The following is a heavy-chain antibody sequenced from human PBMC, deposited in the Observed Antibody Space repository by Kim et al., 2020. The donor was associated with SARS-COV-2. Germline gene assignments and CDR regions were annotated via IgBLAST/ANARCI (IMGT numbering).Heavy chain of an antibody. CDR2: IYYSGSI. J-gene: IGHJ5*02. V-gene: IGHV4-39*01. Sequence: SETLSLICTVSGGSISSSSYYWGWIRQPPGKGLEWIGSIYYSGSIYYNPSLKSRVTISVDTSKNQFSLKLSSVTAADTAVYYCAGHERQWLAVTLNWFDPWGQGTLVTVSS. CDR1: GGSISSSSYY. D-gene: IGHD6-19*01. CDR3: AGHERQWLAVTLNWFDP.